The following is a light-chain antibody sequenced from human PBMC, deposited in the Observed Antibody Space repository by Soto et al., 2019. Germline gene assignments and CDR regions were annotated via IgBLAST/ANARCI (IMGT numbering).Light chain of an antibody. V-gene: IGLV1-40*01. CDR2: GGS. CDR1: SSNIGAGYD. J-gene: IGLJ1*01. CDR3: QSYDRSLSGTV. Sequence: QSALTQPPSVSGAPGQRVTISCTGSSSNIGAGYDVHWYQHRPGTAPKLLIYGGSSRPSGVPDRFSGSKSGTSASLAITGLQAEDEADYYCQSYDRSLSGTVFGTGTKVTVL.